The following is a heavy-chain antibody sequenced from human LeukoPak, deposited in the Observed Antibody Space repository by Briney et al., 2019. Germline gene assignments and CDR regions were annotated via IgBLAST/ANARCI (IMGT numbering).Heavy chain of an antibody. Sequence: GGSLRLSCAASGLTFSSYSMNWVRQAPGRGLEWVSSISRSSTYIYYADSVKGRFTISRDNAKNSLYLQMNSLRSEDTAVYYCARIYVSYYFDYYYMDVWGKGTTVTVSS. D-gene: IGHD2/OR15-2a*01. CDR1: GLTFSSYS. CDR3: ARIYVSYYFDYYYMDV. J-gene: IGHJ6*03. CDR2: ISRSSTYI. V-gene: IGHV3-21*04.